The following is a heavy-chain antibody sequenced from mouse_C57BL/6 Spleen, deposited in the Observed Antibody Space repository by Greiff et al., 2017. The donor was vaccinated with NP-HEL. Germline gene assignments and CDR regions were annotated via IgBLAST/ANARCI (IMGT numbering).Heavy chain of an antibody. J-gene: IGHJ4*01. V-gene: IGHV1-18*01. CDR3: ARLSNYPLYYAMDY. CDR1: GYTFTDYN. Sequence: VQLQQSGPELVKPGASVKIPCKASGYTFTDYNMDWVKQSHGKSLEWIGDINPNNGGTIYNQKFKGKATLTVDKSSSTAYMELRSLTSEDTAVYYCARLSNYPLYYAMDYWGQGTSVTVSS. CDR2: INPNNGGT. D-gene: IGHD2-5*01.